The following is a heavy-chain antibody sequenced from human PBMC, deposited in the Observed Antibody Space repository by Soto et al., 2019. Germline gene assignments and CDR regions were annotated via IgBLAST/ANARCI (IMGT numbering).Heavy chain of an antibody. CDR2: IFSNDEK. CDR1: GFSLSNARMG. J-gene: IGHJ4*02. Sequence: SGPTLVNPTETLTLTCTVSGFSLSNARMGVSWIRQPPGKALEWLAHIFSNDEKSYSTSLKSRLTISKDTSKSQVVLTMTNMDPVDTATFSCARISPAYDFGGGYHADYGGRGTLVTVSS. V-gene: IGHV2-26*01. D-gene: IGHD3-3*01. CDR3: ARISPAYDFGGGYHADY.